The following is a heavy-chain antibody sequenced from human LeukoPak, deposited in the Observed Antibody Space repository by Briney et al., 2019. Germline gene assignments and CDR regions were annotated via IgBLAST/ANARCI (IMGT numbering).Heavy chain of an antibody. V-gene: IGHV1-46*01. CDR2: INPSGGST. D-gene: IGHD6-6*01. CDR1: GNTFTSYY. CDR3: ARDWLHAYSSSSRSYYYYYYMDV. J-gene: IGHJ6*03. Sequence: ASVKVSCNASGNTFTSYYMHWVRQAPGQGLEWMGIINPSGGSTSYAQKFQGRVTMTRDTSTSTVYMELSSLRSEDTAVYYCARDWLHAYSSSSRSYYYYYYMDVWGKGTTVTVSS.